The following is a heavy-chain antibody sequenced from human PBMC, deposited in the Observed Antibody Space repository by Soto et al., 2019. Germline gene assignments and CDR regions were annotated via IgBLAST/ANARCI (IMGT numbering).Heavy chain of an antibody. J-gene: IGHJ4*02. Sequence: EVQLLESGGGVVQPGGSLRLSCADSGFTVSSYAMSWVRQAPGKGLEWVSVISGSADNTYYADSVKGRFTISRDNSKNTLYLRMNSLRVEDTAAYYGATGSRETAICCVEDWCQGTLVTVSS. CDR3: ATGSRETAICCVED. CDR1: GFTVSSYA. D-gene: IGHD2-15*01. CDR2: ISGSADNT. V-gene: IGHV3-23*01.